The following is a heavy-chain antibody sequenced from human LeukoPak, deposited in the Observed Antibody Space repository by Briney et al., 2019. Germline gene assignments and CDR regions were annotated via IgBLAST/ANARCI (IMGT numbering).Heavy chain of an antibody. CDR1: GFTFSYYW. Sequence: GGSLRLSCAASGFTFSYYWMYWVRQAPGKGLEWVASIKLDGSEQYYLGSVKGRFTISRDNARNSLYLQMNSLRAEGTAMYYCARDSPRGWSMDVWGKGTTVTVSS. D-gene: IGHD3-10*01. CDR3: ARDSPRGWSMDV. J-gene: IGHJ6*03. CDR2: IKLDGSEQ. V-gene: IGHV3-7*01.